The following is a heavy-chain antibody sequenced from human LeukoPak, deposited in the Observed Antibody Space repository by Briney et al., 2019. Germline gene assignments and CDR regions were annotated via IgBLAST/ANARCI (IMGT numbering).Heavy chain of an antibody. CDR2: IYYSGST. J-gene: IGHJ4*02. CDR3: ASHCSSTSCHVDY. Sequence: SETLSLTCTVSGGSISSSSYYWGWIRQPPGKGLEWIGSIYYSGSTYYNPSLKSRVTISVDTSKNQFSLKLSSVTAADTAVHYCASHCSSTSCHVDYWGQGTLVTVSS. D-gene: IGHD2-2*01. V-gene: IGHV4-39*01. CDR1: GGSISSSSYY.